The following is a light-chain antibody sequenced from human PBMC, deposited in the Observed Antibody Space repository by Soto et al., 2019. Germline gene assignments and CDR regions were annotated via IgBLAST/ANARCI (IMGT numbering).Light chain of an antibody. J-gene: IGKJ3*01. CDR3: QHYNDFLLI. CDR2: DVS. CDR1: QTISTY. Sequence: DIQMTQSPSSLSASVGDRVTISCRASQTISTYLHWYQHKPGRAPRLLISDVSTLQSGVPGRFRGSGSETEFTLTISSLQPDDFATYYCQHYNDFLLIFGPGTTVDIK. V-gene: IGKV1-39*01.